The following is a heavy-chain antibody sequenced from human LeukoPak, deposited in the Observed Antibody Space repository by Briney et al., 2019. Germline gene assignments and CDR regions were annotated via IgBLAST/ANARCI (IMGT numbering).Heavy chain of an antibody. CDR2: IYYSGST. D-gene: IGHD1-14*01. CDR1: GDSISSDG. J-gene: IGHJ3*02. V-gene: IGHV4-59*01. Sequence: PSETLSLTCAVSGDSISSDGWSWVRQPPGKGLEWIGQIYYSGSTNYNPSLKSRVTISVDTSKSQFSLRLSSVNAADSAVYHCESSRTYEGGSCRASDIGGQGTMVTVSS. CDR3: ESSRTYEGGSCRASDI.